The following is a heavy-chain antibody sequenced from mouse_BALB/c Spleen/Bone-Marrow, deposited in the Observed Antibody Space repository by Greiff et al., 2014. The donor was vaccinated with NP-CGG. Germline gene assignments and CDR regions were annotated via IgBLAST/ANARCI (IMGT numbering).Heavy chain of an antibody. Sequence: VKLQESGAELVRPGSSVKISCKASGYAISGYWINWVKQRPGQGLEWIGQIYPGDDDTIYNGKFRGKATLTADKSSNTAYMQLSSLTSEDSAVYLCAREDYGNSWFAYWGQGTLVTVSA. J-gene: IGHJ3*01. D-gene: IGHD2-1*01. V-gene: IGHV1-80*01. CDR3: AREDYGNSWFAY. CDR1: GYAISGYW. CDR2: IYPGDDDT.